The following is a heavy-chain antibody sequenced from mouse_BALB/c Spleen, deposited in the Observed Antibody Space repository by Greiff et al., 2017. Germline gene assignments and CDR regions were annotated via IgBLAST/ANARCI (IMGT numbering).Heavy chain of an antibody. CDR1: GFTFSSYA. CDR2: ISSGGSYT. Sequence: EVHLVESGGGLVKVGGSLKLSCAASGFTFSSYAMSWVRQTPEKRLEWVATISSGGSYTYYPDSVKGRFTISRDNAKNTLYLQMSSLRSEDTAMYYCARRGTTAPGDYWGQGTSVTVSS. V-gene: IGHV5-9-3*01. D-gene: IGHD1-2*01. CDR3: ARRGTTAPGDY. J-gene: IGHJ4*01.